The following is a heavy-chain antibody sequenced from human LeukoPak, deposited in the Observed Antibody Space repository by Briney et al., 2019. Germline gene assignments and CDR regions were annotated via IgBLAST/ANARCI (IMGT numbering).Heavy chain of an antibody. V-gene: IGHV4-59*01. D-gene: IGHD4-17*01. CDR2: IYYSGIT. Sequence: PSETLSLTCTVSGGSISSFYWSWIRQPPGKGLEWIGYIYYSGITSYNPSLKSRVTISVDTSKNQFSLNLSSVTAADTAVYYCARGGDYGDLRYFDYWGQGTLVTVSS. CDR1: GGSISSFY. CDR3: ARGGDYGDLRYFDY. J-gene: IGHJ4*02.